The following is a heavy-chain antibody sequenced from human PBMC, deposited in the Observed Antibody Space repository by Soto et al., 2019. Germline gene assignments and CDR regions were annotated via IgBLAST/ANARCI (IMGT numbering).Heavy chain of an antibody. J-gene: IGHJ5*02. CDR2: IYYSGST. CDR3: ARVSGITMVRGVITYWFDP. D-gene: IGHD3-10*01. V-gene: IGHV4-59*08. CDR1: GGSISSYY. Sequence: SETLSLTCTVSGGSISSYYWSWIRQPPGKGLEWIGYIYYSGSTNYNPSLKSRVTISVDTSKNQFSLKLSSVTAADTAVYYCARVSGITMVRGVITYWFDPWGQGTPVTVSS.